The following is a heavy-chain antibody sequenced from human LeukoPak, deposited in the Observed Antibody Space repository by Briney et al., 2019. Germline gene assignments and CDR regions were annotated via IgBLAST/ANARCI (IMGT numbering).Heavy chain of an antibody. CDR2: IYYSGST. V-gene: IGHV4-61*01. D-gene: IGHD6-13*01. CDR1: GGSISSGSYY. J-gene: IGHJ5*02. Sequence: SETLSLTCTVSGGSISSGSYYWSWIRQPPGKGLEWIGYIYYSGSTNYNPSLKSRVTISVDTSKNQFSLKLSSVTAADTAVYYCAREGAAATYNWFDPWGQGTLVTVSS. CDR3: AREGAAATYNWFDP.